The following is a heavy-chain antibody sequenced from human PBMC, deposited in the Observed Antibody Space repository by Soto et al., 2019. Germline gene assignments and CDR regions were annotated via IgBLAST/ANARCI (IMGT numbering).Heavy chain of an antibody. CDR3: VRWSGYGDL. V-gene: IGHV3-23*04. CDR2: MSIGYEKT. J-gene: IGHJ4*02. D-gene: IGHD4-17*01. Sequence: EVPLVESGGGLVQPGGSLRLSCAASGFTFTYYSMAWVRQTPERGLEWISGMSIGYEKTFYADSVRGRFTVSRDSSRNTVDLQMHNLRADDTAIYYCVRWSGYGDLWGQGTRVTVSS. CDR1: GFTFTYYS.